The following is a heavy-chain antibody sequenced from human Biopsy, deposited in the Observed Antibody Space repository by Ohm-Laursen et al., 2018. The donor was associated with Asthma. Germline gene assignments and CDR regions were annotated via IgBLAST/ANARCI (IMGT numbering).Heavy chain of an antibody. D-gene: IGHD6-19*01. CDR2: ISYDGSNK. CDR1: GFSFNSYG. Sequence: SLRLSCAASGFSFNSYGMHWVRQAPGKGLEWVAVISYDGSNKYYADSVKGRFTISRDNSKNTLYLQMNSLRAEDTAVYYCARESSVAGSSDFDYWGQGTLVTVSS. CDR3: ARESSVAGSSDFDY. J-gene: IGHJ4*02. V-gene: IGHV3-30*03.